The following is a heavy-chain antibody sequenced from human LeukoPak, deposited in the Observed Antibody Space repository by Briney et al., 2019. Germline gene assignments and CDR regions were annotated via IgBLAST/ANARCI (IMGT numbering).Heavy chain of an antibody. J-gene: IGHJ4*02. V-gene: IGHV3-74*01. CDR3: AKEVFWVVVPAAAFDY. D-gene: IGHD2-2*01. CDR2: ITNDGSST. CDR1: GLTFSSHW. Sequence: GGSLRLSCAASGLTFSSHWMHWVRQAPGKGLVWVSRITNDGSSTTYADSVKGRFTISRDNAKNMLYLQVNSLRAEDTAVYYCAKEVFWVVVPAAAFDYWGQGTLVTVSS.